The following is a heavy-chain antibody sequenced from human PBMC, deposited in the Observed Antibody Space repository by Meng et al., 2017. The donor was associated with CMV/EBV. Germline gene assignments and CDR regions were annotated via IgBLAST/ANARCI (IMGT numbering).Heavy chain of an antibody. V-gene: IGHV4-39*07. Sequence: SETLSFTCTVSGGSISSSSYYWGWIRQPPGKGLEWIGSIYYSGSTYYNPSLKSRVTISVDTSKNQFSLKLSSVTAADTAVYYCARDPISYGDYSSRYFDYWGQGTLVTVSS. CDR3: ARDPISYGDYSSRYFDY. J-gene: IGHJ4*02. CDR1: GGSISSSSYY. D-gene: IGHD4-17*01. CDR2: IYYSGST.